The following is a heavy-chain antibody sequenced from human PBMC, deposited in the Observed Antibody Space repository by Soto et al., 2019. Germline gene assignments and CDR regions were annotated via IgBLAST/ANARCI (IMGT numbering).Heavy chain of an antibody. CDR3: AKDRSLSLDY. CDR2: ISYDGSNK. Sequence: PWGSLRLSCAASGFTFISYGIHCGRHSPGKWLEWVAVISYDGSNKYYADSVKGRFTISRDNSKNTLYLQMNSLRAEDTAVYYCAKDRSLSLDYWGQGTLVTVS. V-gene: IGHV3-30*18. D-gene: IGHD3-16*02. J-gene: IGHJ4*02. CDR1: GFTFISYG.